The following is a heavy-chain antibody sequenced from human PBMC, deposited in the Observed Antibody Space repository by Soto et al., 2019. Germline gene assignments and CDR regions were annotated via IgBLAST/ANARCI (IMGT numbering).Heavy chain of an antibody. CDR2: INYDGSDT. D-gene: IGHD7-27*01. CDR3: ARSNWGIDY. J-gene: IGHJ4*02. CDR1: GFSFSSHW. V-gene: IGHV3-74*01. Sequence: EVQLVESGGGLVQPGGSLRLSCAASGFSFSSHWMHWVRQVPGKGLVWVSRINYDGSDTSHADSVEGRFTISRDSAKNTLYLQMTSPRAEDTAVYYCARSNWGIDYWGQGTLVTVSS.